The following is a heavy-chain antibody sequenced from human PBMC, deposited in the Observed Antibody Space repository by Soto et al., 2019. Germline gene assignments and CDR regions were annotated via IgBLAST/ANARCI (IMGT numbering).Heavy chain of an antibody. CDR1: GFTFSSYA. CDR3: AKDRGGTIFGVVKGAFDI. CDR2: ISGSGGST. V-gene: IGHV3-23*01. D-gene: IGHD3-3*01. Sequence: GGSLRLSCAASGFTFSSYAMSWVRQAPGKGLEWVSAISGSGGSTYYADSVKGRFTISRDNSKNTLYLQMNSLRAEDTAVYYCAKDRGGTIFGVVKGAFDIWGQGTMVTVSS. J-gene: IGHJ3*02.